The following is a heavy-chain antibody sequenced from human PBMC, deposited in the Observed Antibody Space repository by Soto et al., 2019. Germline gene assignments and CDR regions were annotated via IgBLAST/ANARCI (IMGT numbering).Heavy chain of an antibody. CDR1: GFTFSSYA. J-gene: IGHJ6*03. V-gene: IGHV3-23*01. CDR3: ASIGELIQYYYYYYMDV. Sequence: GGSLRLSCAASGFTFSSYAMSWVRQAPGKGLEWVSAISGSGGSTYYADSVKGRFTISRDNSKNTLYLQMNSLRAEDTAVYYCASIGELIQYYYYYYMDVWGKGTTVTVSS. D-gene: IGHD3-10*01. CDR2: ISGSGGST.